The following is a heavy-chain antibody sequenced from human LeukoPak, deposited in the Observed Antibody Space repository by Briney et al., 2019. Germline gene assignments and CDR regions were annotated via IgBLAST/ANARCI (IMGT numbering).Heavy chain of an antibody. D-gene: IGHD4/OR15-4a*01. CDR1: GFTFSSYG. Sequence: GGSLRLSCAASGFTFSSYGIHWVRQAPGKGLEWVAFIRYDGSNKYYADSVKGRFTISRDNPKNALYLQMNSLRAEDTAVYYCARRAGAYSHPYDYWGQGTLVTVSS. CDR2: IRYDGSNK. J-gene: IGHJ4*02. CDR3: ARRAGAYSHPYDY. V-gene: IGHV3-30*02.